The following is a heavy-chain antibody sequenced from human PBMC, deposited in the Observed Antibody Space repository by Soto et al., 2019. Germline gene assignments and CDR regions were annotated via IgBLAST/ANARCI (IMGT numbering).Heavy chain of an antibody. V-gene: IGHV3-33*01. D-gene: IGHD6-13*01. J-gene: IGHJ5*02. CDR3: ARDNSSSWYGQTNWFDP. CDR1: GFTFSSYG. CDR2: IWYDGSNK. Sequence: QVQLVESGGGVVQPGRSLRLSCAASGFTFSSYGMHWVRQAPGKGLEWVAVIWYDGSNKYYADSVKGRFTISRDNSKKXXYLQMNSRRAEDTAVYYCARDNSSSWYGQTNWFDPWGQGTLVTVSS.